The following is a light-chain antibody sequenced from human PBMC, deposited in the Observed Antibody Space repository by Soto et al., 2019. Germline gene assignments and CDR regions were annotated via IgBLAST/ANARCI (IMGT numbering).Light chain of an antibody. J-gene: IGKJ5*01. CDR3: QQCNNLPIT. CDR2: GAS. CDR1: QDISKY. V-gene: IGKV1-33*01. Sequence: DIQMTQSASSLSASLGDRVTITWEANQDISKYLNWYQQKPGKAPKLLIYGASSLETGVPSRFSGSGYGTDFNFTISSLQTEDIATYYCQQCNNLPITFGQGTRLEIK.